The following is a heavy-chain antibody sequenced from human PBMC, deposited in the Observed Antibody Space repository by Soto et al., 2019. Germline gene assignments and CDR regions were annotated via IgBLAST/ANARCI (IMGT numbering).Heavy chain of an antibody. J-gene: IGHJ6*02. Sequence: ASVKVSCKASGFTFTSSAVQWVRQARGQRLEWIGWIVVGSGNTNYAQKFQERVTITRDMSTSTAYMELSSLRSEDTAVYYCAAGEFDTMFGPLWGQGTTVTVSS. V-gene: IGHV1-58*01. CDR1: GFTFTSSA. D-gene: IGHD3-10*02. CDR3: AAGEFDTMFGPL. CDR2: IVVGSGNT.